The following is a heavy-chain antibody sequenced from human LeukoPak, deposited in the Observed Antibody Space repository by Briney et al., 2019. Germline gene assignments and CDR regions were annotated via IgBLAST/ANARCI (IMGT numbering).Heavy chain of an antibody. V-gene: IGHV4-59*01. D-gene: IGHD1-14*01. CDR1: GASISTYY. Sequence: SETLSLTCAVSGASISTYYWSWFRQPPGKGLEWIGYIYYSGSTNYNPSLKSRVTISVDTSKNQFSLKLSSVTAADTAVYYCARVQPPYPPRFDPWGQGTLVTVSS. J-gene: IGHJ5*02. CDR2: IYYSGST. CDR3: ARVQPPYPPRFDP.